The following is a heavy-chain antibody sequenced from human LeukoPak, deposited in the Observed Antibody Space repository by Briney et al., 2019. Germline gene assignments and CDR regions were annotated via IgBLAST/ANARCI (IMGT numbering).Heavy chain of an antibody. CDR1: GGSFSGYY. J-gene: IGHJ4*02. Sequence: SETLSLTCAVYGGSFSGYYWSWIRQPPGKGLEWIGEINHSGSTNYNPSLKSRVTISVDTSKNQFSLKLSSVTAADTAVYYCASRIAVAGTLSPSDYWGQGTLVTVSS. D-gene: IGHD6-19*01. CDR2: INHSGST. CDR3: ASRIAVAGTLSPSDY. V-gene: IGHV4-34*01.